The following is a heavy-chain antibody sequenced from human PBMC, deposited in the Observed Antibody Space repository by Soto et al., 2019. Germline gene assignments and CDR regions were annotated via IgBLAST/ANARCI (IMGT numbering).Heavy chain of an antibody. Sequence: GGSLRLSCAASGFTFDDYTMHWVRQAPGKGLEWVSLISWDGGSTYYADSVKGRFTISRDNSKNSLYLQMNSLRTEDTALYYCAKDGGNRVRDGIDVWGQGTTVTVSS. CDR1: GFTFDDYT. J-gene: IGHJ6*02. V-gene: IGHV3-43*01. CDR2: ISWDGGST. D-gene: IGHD2-15*01. CDR3: AKDGGNRVRDGIDV.